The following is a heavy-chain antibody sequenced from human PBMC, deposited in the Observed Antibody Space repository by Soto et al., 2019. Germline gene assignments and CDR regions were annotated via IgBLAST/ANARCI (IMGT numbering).Heavy chain of an antibody. V-gene: IGHV4-31*03. CDR1: GGSISSGGYY. J-gene: IGHJ4*02. CDR2: IYYSGST. D-gene: IGHD2-21*02. CDR3: ARNIGDPIRSYYFDY. Sequence: QVQLQESGPGLVKPSQTLSLTCTVSGGSISSGGYYWSWIRQHPGKGLEWIGYIYYSGSTYYNPSLKSRVTISVDTSKNQLSLKLSSVTAADTAVYYCARNIGDPIRSYYFDYWGQGTLVTVSS.